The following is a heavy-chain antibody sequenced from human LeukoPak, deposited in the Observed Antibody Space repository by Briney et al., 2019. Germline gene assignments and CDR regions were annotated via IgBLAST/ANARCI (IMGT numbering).Heavy chain of an antibody. CDR2: ISYDGSNK. D-gene: IGHD3-3*01. V-gene: IGHV3-30*04. CDR3: ARNPPWGSYYDFWSGYQTSYGMDV. J-gene: IGHJ6*02. CDR1: GFTFSSYA. Sequence: GGSLRPSCAASGFTFSSYAMHWVRQAPGKGLEWVAVISYDGSNKYYADSVKGRFTISRDNSKNTLYLQMNSLRAEDTAVYYCARNPPWGSYYDFWSGYQTSYGMDVWGQGTTVTVSS.